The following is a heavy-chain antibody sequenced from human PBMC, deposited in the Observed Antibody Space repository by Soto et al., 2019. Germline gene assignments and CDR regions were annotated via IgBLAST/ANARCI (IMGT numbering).Heavy chain of an antibody. CDR2: INPSGGST. J-gene: IGHJ4*02. CDR3: ARHSLTTVTTRGSLDY. CDR1: GYTITSYY. Sequence: ASVKVSCKASGYTITSYYMYWVRQAPGQGLEWMGIINPSGGSTGYAQKFQGRVTMTRDTSTSTVYMELSSLTSEDTAVYYCARHSLTTVTTRGSLDYWGQGTLVTVSS. D-gene: IGHD4-17*01. V-gene: IGHV1-46*03.